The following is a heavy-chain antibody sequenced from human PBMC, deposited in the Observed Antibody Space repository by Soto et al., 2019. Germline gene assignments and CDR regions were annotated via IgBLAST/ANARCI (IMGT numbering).Heavy chain of an antibody. J-gene: IGHJ4*02. D-gene: IGHD3-10*01. V-gene: IGHV4-31*03. CDR3: ARRNYGSGSYNSRHFDY. CDR1: GGSISSGGYY. CDR2: IYYSGST. Sequence: SETLSLTCTVSGGSISSGGYYWSWIRQHSGKGLEWIGYIYYSGSTYYNPSLKSRVTISVDTSKNQFSLKLSSVTAADTAVYYCARRNYGSGSYNSRHFDYWGQGTRGTVPQ.